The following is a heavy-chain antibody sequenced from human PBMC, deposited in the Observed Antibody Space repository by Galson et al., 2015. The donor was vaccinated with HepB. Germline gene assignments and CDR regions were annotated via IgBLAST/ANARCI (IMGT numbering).Heavy chain of an antibody. CDR1: GFTFTSYF. CDR2: IIPSLHAT. J-gene: IGHJ4*02. V-gene: IGHV1-69*13. Sequence: SVKVSCKASGFTFTSYFVHWVRQAPGHSLEWMGGIIPSLHATNYAQKIQDRATISADGSTTTAYLELRSLRPDDTALYYCATGSGGELSQYDYWGQGTLVTVSS. D-gene: IGHD3-10*01. CDR3: ATGSGGELSQYDY.